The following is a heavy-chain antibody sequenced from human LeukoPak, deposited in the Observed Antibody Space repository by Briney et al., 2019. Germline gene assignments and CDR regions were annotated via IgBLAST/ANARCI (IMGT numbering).Heavy chain of an antibody. CDR3: AGKRLDY. V-gene: IGHV3-30*03. CDR2: ISYDGSNK. J-gene: IGHJ4*02. Sequence: PGGSLRLSCAASEFTFTTPGMSWARQAPGKGLEWVAVISYDGSNKYYADSVKGRFTISRDNSKNTLYLQMNSLRAEDTAVYYCAGKRLDYWGQGTLVTVSS. CDR1: EFTFTTPG.